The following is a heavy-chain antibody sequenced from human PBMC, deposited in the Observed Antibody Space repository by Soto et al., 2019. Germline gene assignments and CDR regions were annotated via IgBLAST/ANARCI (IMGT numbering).Heavy chain of an antibody. CDR2: ISGSGGST. Sequence: GGSLRLSCAASGFTFSSYAMSWVRQAPGKGLEWVSAISGSGGSTYYADSVKGRFTISRDNSKNTLYLQMNSLRAEDTAVYYCASPSYYDILTGYYPGRFAYWGQGTLVPVSS. J-gene: IGHJ4*02. CDR1: GFTFSSYA. CDR3: ASPSYYDILTGYYPGRFAY. V-gene: IGHV3-23*01. D-gene: IGHD3-9*01.